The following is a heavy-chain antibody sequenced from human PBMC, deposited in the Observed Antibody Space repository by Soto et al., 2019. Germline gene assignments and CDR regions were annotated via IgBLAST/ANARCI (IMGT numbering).Heavy chain of an antibody. J-gene: IGHJ4*01. Sequence: SETLSLTCTVSGDSGTRGDSYWRWIRQPPGKGLEWIGYIYYSGNTNYSPSLESRVAISLDTSHNQFSLKLSSVTPSDTAVYFCAIFYVYAYIPYLFAPWGQGSL. V-gene: IGHV4-61*08. CDR1: GDSGTRGDSY. D-gene: IGHD3-16*01. CDR2: IYYSGNT. CDR3: AIFYVYAYIPYLFAP.